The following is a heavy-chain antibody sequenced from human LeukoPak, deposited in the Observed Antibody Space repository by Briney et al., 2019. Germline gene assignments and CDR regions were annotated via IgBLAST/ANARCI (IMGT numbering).Heavy chain of an antibody. CDR1: GFTFSSYR. J-gene: IGHJ4*02. V-gene: IGHV3-21*01. Sequence: GGSLRLSCAASGFTFSSYRMNWVRQAPGKGLEWVSSITGDSKYIYYADSVRGRFTISRDNAKNSLYLQMNSLRAEDTAVCYCARDFDYGDYWGQGTLVTVSS. CDR2: ITGDSKYI. CDR3: ARDFDYGDY.